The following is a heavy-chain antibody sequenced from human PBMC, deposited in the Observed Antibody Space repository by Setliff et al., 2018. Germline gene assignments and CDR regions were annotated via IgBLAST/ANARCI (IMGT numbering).Heavy chain of an antibody. J-gene: IGHJ6*03. CDR1: GGTFSTYA. CDR3: ARGDFYYYFYMDV. V-gene: IGHV1-69*05. CDR2: IISMFGTT. Sequence: SVKVSCKASGGTFSTYAISWVRQAPGQGLEWIGGIISMFGTTNYAQKFQGRVTITTDKSTSTAYMELSSLRSEDTAIYYCARGDFYYYFYMDVWGKGTTVTVSS.